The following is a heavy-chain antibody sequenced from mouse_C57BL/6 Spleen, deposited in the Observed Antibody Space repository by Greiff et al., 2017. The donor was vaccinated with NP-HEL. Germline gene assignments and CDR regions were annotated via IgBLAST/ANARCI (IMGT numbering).Heavy chain of an antibody. J-gene: IGHJ2*01. D-gene: IGHD1-2*01. Sequence: EVMLVESGGDLVKPGGSLKLSCAASGFTFSSYGMSWVRQTPDKRLEWVATISSGGSYTYYPDSVKGRFTISRDNAKNTLYLQMSSLKSEDTAMYYCARQELIHYYGLDYWGQGTTLTVSS. CDR2: ISSGGSYT. CDR1: GFTFSSYG. V-gene: IGHV5-6*01. CDR3: ARQELIHYYGLDY.